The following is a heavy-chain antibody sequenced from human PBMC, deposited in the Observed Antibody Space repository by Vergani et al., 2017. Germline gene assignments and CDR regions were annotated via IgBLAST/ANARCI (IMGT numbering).Heavy chain of an antibody. CDR2: ISSSSSYI. CDR3: ARLSYDTTPYLQGGYDC. CDR1: GFTFSSYS. Sequence: EVQLVESGGGLVKPGGSLRLSCAASGFTFSSYSMNWVRQAPGKGLEWVSSISSSSSYIYYADSVKGRFTISRDNAKNSLYLQMNSLRAEDTAVYYCARLSYDTTPYLQGGYDCWGQGTLVSVSS. J-gene: IGHJ4*02. D-gene: IGHD3-22*01. V-gene: IGHV3-21*04.